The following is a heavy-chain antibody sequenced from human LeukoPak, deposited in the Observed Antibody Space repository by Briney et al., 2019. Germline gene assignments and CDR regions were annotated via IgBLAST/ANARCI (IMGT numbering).Heavy chain of an antibody. CDR1: GGSINNYY. CDR3: VRGFDYAFYD. CDR2: IIYSGST. V-gene: IGHV4-59*01. D-gene: IGHD4-17*01. Sequence: SETLSLTCTVSGGSINNYYWSWIRQPPGKGLEWIGYIIYSGSTNYNPSLKSRVTISVDTSKNHFSLKLSSVTAADTAVYYCVRGFDYAFYDWGQGTLVTVSS. J-gene: IGHJ4*02.